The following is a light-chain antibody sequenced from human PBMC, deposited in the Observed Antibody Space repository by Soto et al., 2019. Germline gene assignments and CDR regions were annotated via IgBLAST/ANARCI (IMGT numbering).Light chain of an antibody. Sequence: ESLLTQSPGTLSLSPGERATLSCRASQTVNSRHLNWYQHKPGQAPRLLIYGASIRAAGIPDRFSGSRSGADFSLTITSLEPEDSAVYYCQHFDGSRPAFTFGQGTKLEI. V-gene: IGKV3-20*01. J-gene: IGKJ2*01. CDR1: QTVNSRH. CDR3: QHFDGSRPAFT. CDR2: GAS.